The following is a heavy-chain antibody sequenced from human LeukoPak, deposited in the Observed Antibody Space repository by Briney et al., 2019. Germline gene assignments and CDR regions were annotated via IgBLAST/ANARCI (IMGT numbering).Heavy chain of an antibody. D-gene: IGHD3-22*01. Sequence: IPGGSLRLSCAASGFTFSSYSMNWVRQAPGKGLEWVSSISSSSSYIYYADSVKGRFTISRDNAKNSLYLQMNSLRAEDTAVYYCARDRVPMIVVPGAFDIWGQGTMVTVSS. CDR2: ISSSSSYI. J-gene: IGHJ3*02. CDR1: GFTFSSYS. CDR3: ARDRVPMIVVPGAFDI. V-gene: IGHV3-21*01.